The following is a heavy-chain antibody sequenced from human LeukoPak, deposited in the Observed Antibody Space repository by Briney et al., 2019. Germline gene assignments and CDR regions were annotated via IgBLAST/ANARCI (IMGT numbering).Heavy chain of an antibody. V-gene: IGHV3-33*01. D-gene: IGHD2-15*01. J-gene: IGHJ4*02. CDR2: IWYDGSNK. CDR1: GFTFSSYG. Sequence: PGGSLRLSCAASGFTFSSYGMHWARQAPGKGLEGVAVIWYDGSNKYYADSVKGRFTISRDNSKNTLYLQMNSLRAEDTAVYYCARDRDGGNIDYWGQGTLVTVSS. CDR3: ARDRDGGNIDY.